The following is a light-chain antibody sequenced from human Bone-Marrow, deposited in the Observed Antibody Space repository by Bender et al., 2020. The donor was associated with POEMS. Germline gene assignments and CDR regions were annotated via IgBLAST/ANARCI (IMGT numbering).Light chain of an antibody. J-gene: IGLJ1*01. CDR3: SSYTSNNSLYV. CDR2: EVG. Sequence: QSALTQPASVSGSPGQSITIACTGTSSDVGKYNLVSWYQQHPGKAPKLMIFEVGQRPSGVSDRFSGSKSGKTASLTISWLQTEDEADYYCSSYTSNNSLYVFGTGTKVTVL. CDR1: SSDVGKYNL. V-gene: IGLV2-14*02.